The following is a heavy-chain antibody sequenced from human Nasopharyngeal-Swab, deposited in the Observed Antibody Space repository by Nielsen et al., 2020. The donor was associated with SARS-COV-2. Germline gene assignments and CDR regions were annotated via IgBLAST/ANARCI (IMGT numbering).Heavy chain of an antibody. J-gene: IGHJ6*03. D-gene: IGHD2-15*01. V-gene: IGHV4-4*02. CDR2: IYHSGDT. Sequence: SETLSLTCAVSGGSISSSYWWTWVRQAPGKGLQWIAEIYHSGDTYYNPSLKSRATISLDKSKNLFSLNLKSVTAADTAFYYCTRARGYCSAVRCYDYYYMDVWGKGLTVTVSS. CDR1: GGSISSSYW. CDR3: TRARGYCSAVRCYDYYYMDV.